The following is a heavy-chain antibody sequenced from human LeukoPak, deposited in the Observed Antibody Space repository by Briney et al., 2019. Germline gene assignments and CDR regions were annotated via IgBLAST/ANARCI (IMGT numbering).Heavy chain of an antibody. J-gene: IGHJ4*02. CDR2: ISYDGSNK. CDR1: GFTFSSYA. CDR3: ARAPVSGYYLAYFDY. D-gene: IGHD3-3*01. V-gene: IGHV3-30-3*01. Sequence: PGGSLRLSCAASGFTFSSYAMHWVRQAPGKGLEWVAVISYDGSNKYYADSVKGRFTISRDNSKNTLYLQMNSLRAEDTAVYYCARAPVSGYYLAYFDYWGQGTLVTVSS.